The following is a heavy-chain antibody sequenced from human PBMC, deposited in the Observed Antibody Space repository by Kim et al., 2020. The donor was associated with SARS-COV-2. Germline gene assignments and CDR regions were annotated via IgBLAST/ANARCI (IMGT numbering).Heavy chain of an antibody. D-gene: IGHD3-16*01. CDR2: INHSGST. CDR3: ASDRGGAYYFDY. CDR1: GGSFSGYY. Sequence: SETLSLTCAVYGGSFSGYYWSWIRQPPGKGLEWIGEINHSGSTNYNPSLKSRVTISVDTSKNQFSLKLSSVTAADTAVYYCASDRGGAYYFDYWGQGTLVTVSS. V-gene: IGHV4-34*01. J-gene: IGHJ4*02.